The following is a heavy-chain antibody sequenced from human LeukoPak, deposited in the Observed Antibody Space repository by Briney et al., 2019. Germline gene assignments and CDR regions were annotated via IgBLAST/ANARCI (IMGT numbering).Heavy chain of an antibody. CDR1: GYTFTSYA. J-gene: IGHJ3*02. CDR2: INAGNGNT. D-gene: IGHD1-26*01. V-gene: IGHV1-3*01. Sequence: ASVKVSCKASGYTFTSYAMHWVRQAPGQRLEWMGWINAGNGNTKYSQKFQGRVTITRDTSASTAYMELSSLRSEDTAVYYCATGEHSGSYFLGDAFDIWGQGTMVTVSS. CDR3: ATGEHSGSYFLGDAFDI.